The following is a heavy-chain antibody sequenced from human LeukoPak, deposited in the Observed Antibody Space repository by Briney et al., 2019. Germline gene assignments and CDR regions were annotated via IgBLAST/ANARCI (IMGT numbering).Heavy chain of an antibody. CDR1: GFTFRTYA. CDR2: ISGSGGSA. CDR3: AKIPHSSYYYDSSGYLDY. D-gene: IGHD3-22*01. Sequence: QPGGSLRLSCAASGFTFRTYAMNWVRQAPGKGLEWVSAISGSGGSAYTADSVMGRFTISRNNSKNTLYLQMNSLRAEDTAIYYCAKIPHSSYYYDSSGYLDYWGQGTLVSVSS. J-gene: IGHJ4*02. V-gene: IGHV3-23*01.